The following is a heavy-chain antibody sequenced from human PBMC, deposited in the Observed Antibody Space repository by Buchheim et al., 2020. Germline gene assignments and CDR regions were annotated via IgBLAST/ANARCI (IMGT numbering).Heavy chain of an antibody. Sequence: QLQLQESGPGLVKPSETLSLTCTVSGGSISSSSYYWGWIRQPLGKGLEWIGSIYYSGSTYYNPSLKSRVTISVDTSKNQFSLKLSSVTAADTAVYYCARRRNIAAAGSNWFDPWGQGTL. CDR1: GGSISSSSYY. V-gene: IGHV4-39*01. J-gene: IGHJ5*02. CDR3: ARRRNIAAAGSNWFDP. D-gene: IGHD6-13*01. CDR2: IYYSGST.